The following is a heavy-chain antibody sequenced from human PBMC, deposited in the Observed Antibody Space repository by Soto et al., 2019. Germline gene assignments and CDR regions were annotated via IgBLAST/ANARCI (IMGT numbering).Heavy chain of an antibody. D-gene: IGHD3-9*01. CDR3: ARLEGLATISYYFDF. CDR2: IYFRGNT. Sequence: PSVTLSLTCSVSGGSFSDYPWIWIRQPPGKGLEWIGSIYFRGNTYYNPSLQTRVTISLDKSKSQFSLKLNSVTAADSAVYFCARLEGLATISYYFDFWGQGALVTVSS. J-gene: IGHJ4*02. V-gene: IGHV4-39*01. CDR1: GGSFSDYP.